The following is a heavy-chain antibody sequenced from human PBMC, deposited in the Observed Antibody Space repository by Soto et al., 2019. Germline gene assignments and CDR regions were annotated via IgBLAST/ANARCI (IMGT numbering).Heavy chain of an antibody. D-gene: IGHD2-21*02. J-gene: IGHJ5*02. CDR3: ARDLNERVTPKGPNNWFDP. V-gene: IGHV1-69*13. CDR2: IIPIFGTA. Sequence: EASVKVSCKASGGTFSSYAISWVRQAPGQGLEWMGGIIPIFGTANYAQKFQGRVTITADESTSTAYMELSSLRSEDTAVYYCARDLNERVTPKGPNNWFDPWGQGTLVTVSS. CDR1: GGTFSSYA.